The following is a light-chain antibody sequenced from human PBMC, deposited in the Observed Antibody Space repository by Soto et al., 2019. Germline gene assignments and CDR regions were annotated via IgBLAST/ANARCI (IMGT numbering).Light chain of an antibody. CDR1: TSNIGSNS. J-gene: IGLJ3*02. V-gene: IGLV1-47*02. Sequence: QSVLTQSPSASWTPGQTIAIACSGSTSNIGSNSVYWYQHFPETAPKRVIHSSNQRPSGVPGRFSGSKSGTSASLAISGLRSEDEADYFCASWDDSLSTWEFGGGTKVTVL. CDR3: ASWDDSLSTWE. CDR2: SSN.